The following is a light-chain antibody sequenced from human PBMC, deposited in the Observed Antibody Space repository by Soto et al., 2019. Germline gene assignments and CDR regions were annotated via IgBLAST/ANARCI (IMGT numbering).Light chain of an antibody. V-gene: IGKV4-1*01. J-gene: IGKJ1*01. CDR3: QQYYTTPWT. Sequence: DIWMTQFPDSLAVSLGERATINCKSRQSVLYSSNNKNYLAWYQQKPGQPPKALIYWASTRESGVPDRFSGSGSGTDFTLTISSLQAEDVAVYYCQQYYTTPWTFGQGTKVDIK. CDR1: QSVLYSSNNKNY. CDR2: WAS.